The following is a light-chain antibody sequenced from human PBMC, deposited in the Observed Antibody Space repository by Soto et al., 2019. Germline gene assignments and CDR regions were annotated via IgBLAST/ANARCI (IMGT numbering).Light chain of an antibody. CDR3: QQSHSTPT. J-gene: IGKJ4*01. CDR1: QAIRTA. CDR2: ATS. V-gene: IGKV1-39*01. Sequence: IQLTPSPSSLYASVGDRVTITCRASQAIRTALGWYQQKPGKVPTLLISATSTLQSGVPSRFVGSGSGTDFTLTISSLQPEDFATYYCQQSHSTPTFGGGTKVDIK.